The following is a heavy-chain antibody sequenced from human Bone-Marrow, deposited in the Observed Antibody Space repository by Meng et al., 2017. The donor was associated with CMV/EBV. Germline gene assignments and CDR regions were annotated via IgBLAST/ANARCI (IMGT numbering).Heavy chain of an antibody. Sequence: GESLKISCAASGFTFSSYWMSWVRQAPGKGLEWVANIKQDGSEKYYVDSVKGRFTISRDNAKNSLYLQMNSLRAEATAVYYCARGSLSSDYGDPSAADYWGQGTLVTVSS. D-gene: IGHD4-17*01. CDR1: GFTFSSYW. J-gene: IGHJ4*02. CDR2: IKQDGSEK. V-gene: IGHV3-7*01. CDR3: ARGSLSSDYGDPSAADY.